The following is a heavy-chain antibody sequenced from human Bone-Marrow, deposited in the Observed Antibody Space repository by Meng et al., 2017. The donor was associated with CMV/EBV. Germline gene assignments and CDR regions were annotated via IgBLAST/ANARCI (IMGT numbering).Heavy chain of an antibody. V-gene: IGHV4-30-2*01. CDR3: ARGGGYYYDSSGYYVDY. J-gene: IGHJ4*02. D-gene: IGHD3-22*01. CDR2: IYHRGST. CDR1: ISSGGYS. Sequence: ISSGGYSWSWIRQPPGKGLEWIGYIYHRGSTYYNPSLKSRVTISVDRSKNQFSLKLSSVTAADTAVYYCARGGGYYYDSSGYYVDYWGQGTLVTVSS.